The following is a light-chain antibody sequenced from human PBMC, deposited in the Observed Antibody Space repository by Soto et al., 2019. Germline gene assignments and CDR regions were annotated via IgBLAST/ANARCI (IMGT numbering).Light chain of an antibody. CDR3: MQALQSLT. J-gene: IGKJ5*01. Sequence: VLTRSPLTLPVTPGEPASISCRSSQSLLYNNTYNYLDWYVQKPGQSPQLLIYFGSNRAPGVPDRFSGSGSGTDFTVKINRVEAEDVGTYYCMQALQSLTFGQGTRLKI. CDR2: FGS. CDR1: QSLLYNNTYNY. V-gene: IGKV2-28*01.